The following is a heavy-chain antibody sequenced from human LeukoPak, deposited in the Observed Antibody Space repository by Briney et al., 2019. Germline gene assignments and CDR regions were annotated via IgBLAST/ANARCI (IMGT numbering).Heavy chain of an antibody. CDR2: ISGSGDGT. D-gene: IGHD3-10*01. V-gene: IGHV3-23*01. J-gene: IGHJ4*02. CDR1: GFTFSGYA. Sequence: PGGSLRLSCAASGFTFSGYAMSWVRQAPGKGLEWVSAISGSGDGTYYADSVKGRFTISRDNSKNTLFLQMNSLRAEDTDVYYCAKAGVLTLVRGVIVDYWGQGTLVTVSS. CDR3: AKAGVLTLVRGVIVDY.